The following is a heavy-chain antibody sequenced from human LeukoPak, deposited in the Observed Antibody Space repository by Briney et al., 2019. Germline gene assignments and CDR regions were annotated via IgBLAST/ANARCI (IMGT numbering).Heavy chain of an antibody. CDR2: IVVGSGNT. Sequence: GASVKVSCKASGFTFTRSAMQWVRQACGQRLEWIGWIVVGSGNTNYAQNFQERVTITRDMSTSTAYMELSSLRSEDTAVYYCAKDLLDYSDAFDIWGQGTMVTVSS. D-gene: IGHD4-11*01. CDR3: AKDLLDYSDAFDI. V-gene: IGHV1-58*02. J-gene: IGHJ3*02. CDR1: GFTFTRSA.